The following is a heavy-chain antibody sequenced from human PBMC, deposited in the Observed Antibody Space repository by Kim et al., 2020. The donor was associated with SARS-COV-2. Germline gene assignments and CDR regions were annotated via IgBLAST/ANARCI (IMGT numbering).Heavy chain of an antibody. D-gene: IGHD6-13*01. Sequence: GSLRLSCAASGFTFSDYYMSWIRQAPGKGLEWVSYISSSSSYTNYADSVKGRFTISRDNAKNSLYLQMNSLRAEDTAVYYCAKSIAAAPGGNWFDPWGQGTLVTVSS. CDR2: ISSSSSYT. J-gene: IGHJ5*02. CDR3: AKSIAAAPGGNWFDP. CDR1: GFTFSDYY. V-gene: IGHV3-11*03.